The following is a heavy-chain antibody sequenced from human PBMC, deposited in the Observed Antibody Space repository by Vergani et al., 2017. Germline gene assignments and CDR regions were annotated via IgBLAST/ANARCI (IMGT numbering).Heavy chain of an antibody. J-gene: IGHJ6*02. V-gene: IGHV4-34*01. CDR1: GGSFSGYY. CDR2: INHSGST. D-gene: IGHD2-21*02. CDR3: ARRAYCGGDCYSEGGGASYYYYYGMDV. Sequence: QVQLQQWGAGLLKPSETLSLTCAVYGGSFSGYYWSWIRQPPGKGLEWIGEINHSGSTNYNPSLKSRVTISVDTSKNQFSLKLSSVTAADTAVYYCARRAYCGGDCYSEGGGASYYYYYGMDVWGQGTTVTVSS.